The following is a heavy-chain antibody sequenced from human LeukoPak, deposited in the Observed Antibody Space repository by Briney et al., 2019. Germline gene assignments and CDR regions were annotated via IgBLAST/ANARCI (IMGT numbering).Heavy chain of an antibody. CDR2: IIPIFGTA. D-gene: IGHD5-18*01. J-gene: IGHJ4*02. CDR1: GGTFSSYA. CDR3: ARVEDTAMAADY. V-gene: IGHV1-69*05. Sequence: SVKVSCKASGGTFSSYAISWVRQAPGRGLEWMGGIIPIFGTANYAQKFQGRVTITTDESTSTAYMELSSLRSEDTAVYYCARVEDTAMAADYWGQGTLVTVSS.